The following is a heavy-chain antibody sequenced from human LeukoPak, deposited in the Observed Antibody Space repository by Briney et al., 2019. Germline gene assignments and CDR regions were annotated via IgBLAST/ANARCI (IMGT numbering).Heavy chain of an antibody. Sequence: SETLSLTCTASGGSIRGYYWSWVRQPPGRGLEFIGHVHYTGSTYYNPSLKSRVAISLDTPKDQFSLKLSSVTTADTAVYYCARYGFYHFDSWGQGTRVTVSS. D-gene: IGHD3-3*01. V-gene: IGHV4-59*01. J-gene: IGHJ4*02. CDR3: ARYGFYHFDS. CDR2: VHYTGST. CDR1: GGSIRGYY.